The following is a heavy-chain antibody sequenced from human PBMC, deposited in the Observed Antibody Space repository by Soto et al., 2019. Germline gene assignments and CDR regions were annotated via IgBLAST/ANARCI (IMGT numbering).Heavy chain of an antibody. D-gene: IGHD6-19*01. CDR3: ARAVAVAADFDY. CDR2: INAGNGNT. Sequence: QVQLVQSGAEENKPGASVKVSCKASGYTFTGYAMHWVRQAPGQRLEWMGWINAGNGNTKYSQKFQGRVTITKATSASTGNMELSGLRSEDTAVYYCARAVAVAADFDYWGQGTLVTVSS. CDR1: GYTFTGYA. V-gene: IGHV1-3*05. J-gene: IGHJ4*02.